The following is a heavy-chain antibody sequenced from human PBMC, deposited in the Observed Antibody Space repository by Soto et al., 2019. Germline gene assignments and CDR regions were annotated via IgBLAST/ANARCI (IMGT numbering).Heavy chain of an antibody. Sequence: QVTLKESGPVLVKPTETLTLTCTVSGFSLSNARMGVSWIRQPPGKALEWLAHIFSNDEKSYSTSLKSRLTISKATSKSQVVLTMTNMDPVDTATYYCARISSRGWSYYFDYWGQGTLVTVSS. J-gene: IGHJ4*02. CDR2: IFSNDEK. CDR3: ARISSRGWSYYFDY. CDR1: GFSLSNARMG. D-gene: IGHD6-19*01. V-gene: IGHV2-26*01.